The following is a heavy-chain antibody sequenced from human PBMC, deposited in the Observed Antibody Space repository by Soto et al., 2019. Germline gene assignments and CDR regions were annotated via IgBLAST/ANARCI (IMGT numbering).Heavy chain of an antibody. J-gene: IGHJ4*02. CDR2: IDGNNEK. CDR3: ARTMPAAGTFDY. V-gene: IGHV2-70*04. Sequence: SGPTLVNPTQTLTLTCTFSGFSLITGGVRVSWIRQPPGQALEWLARIDGNNEKYYTTSLKTRLTISKDNSKNQVVLTMTNMDPVDTGTYYCARTMPAAGTFDYWGQGVLVTVSS. CDR1: GFSLITGGVR. D-gene: IGHD6-13*01.